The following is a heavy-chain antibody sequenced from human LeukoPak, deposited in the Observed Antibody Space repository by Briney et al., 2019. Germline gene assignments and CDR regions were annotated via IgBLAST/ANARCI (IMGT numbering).Heavy chain of an antibody. D-gene: IGHD4-17*01. Sequence: GASVKVSCKASGYTFTSYAMNWVRQAPGQGLEWMGWINPNSGGTNYAQKFQGRVTMTRDTSISTAYMELSRLRSDDTAVYYCARVSGDYALFWIKNWGQGTLVTVSS. J-gene: IGHJ4*02. V-gene: IGHV1-2*02. CDR3: ARVSGDYALFWIKN. CDR2: INPNSGGT. CDR1: GYTFTSYA.